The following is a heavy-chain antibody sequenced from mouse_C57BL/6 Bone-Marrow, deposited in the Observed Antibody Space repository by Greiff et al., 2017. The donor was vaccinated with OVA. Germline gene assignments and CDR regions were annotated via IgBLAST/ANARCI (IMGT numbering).Heavy chain of an antibody. V-gene: IGHV5-9-1*02. D-gene: IGHD4-1*01. CDR3: TRGRLGRRAMDY. Sequence: EVQVVESGEGLVKPGGSLKLSCAASGFTFSSYAMSWVRQTPEKRLEWVAYISSGGDYIYYADTVKGRFTISRDNARNTLYLQMSSLKSEDTAMYYCTRGRLGRRAMDYWGQGTSVTVSS. CDR1: GFTFSSYA. J-gene: IGHJ4*01. CDR2: ISSGGDYI.